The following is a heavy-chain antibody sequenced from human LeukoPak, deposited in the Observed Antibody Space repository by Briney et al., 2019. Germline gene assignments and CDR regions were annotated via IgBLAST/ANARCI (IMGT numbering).Heavy chain of an antibody. CDR2: INHSGST. J-gene: IGHJ4*02. D-gene: IGHD6-19*01. Sequence: SETLSLTCAVYGGSFSGYYWSWLRQPPGKGLEWIGEINHSGSTNYNPSLKSRVTISVDTSKNQFSLKLSSVTAADTAVYYCARYSSRWYQYNYFDYWGQGTLVTVSS. CDR3: ARYSSRWYQYNYFDY. CDR1: GGSFSGYY. V-gene: IGHV4-34*01.